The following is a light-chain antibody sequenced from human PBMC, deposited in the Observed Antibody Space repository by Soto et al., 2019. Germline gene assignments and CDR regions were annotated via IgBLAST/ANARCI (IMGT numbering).Light chain of an antibody. CDR3: HQHISSPLT. Sequence: EIVLTQSPATLSLSPGERATLSCRASQSVTNSLAWYQQKPGQAPRLLVYDASNRATGIPTRFSGSGSGTDFTITISNLELEDFAVYYYHQHISSPLTFGGWTNVEIK. CDR2: DAS. J-gene: IGKJ4*01. V-gene: IGKV3-11*01. CDR1: QSVTNS.